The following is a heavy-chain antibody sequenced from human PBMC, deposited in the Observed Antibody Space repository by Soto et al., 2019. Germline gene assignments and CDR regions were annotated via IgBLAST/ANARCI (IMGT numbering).Heavy chain of an antibody. CDR3: ARDPQRANYYDSSGYYLGDY. J-gene: IGHJ4*02. CDR2: IWYDGSNK. D-gene: IGHD3-22*01. V-gene: IGHV3-33*01. CDR1: GFTFSSYG. Sequence: PGGSLRLSWAASGFTFSSYGMHWVRQAPGKGLEWVAVIWYDGSNKYYVDSVKGRFTISRDNSKNTLYLQMNSLRAEDTAVYYCARDPQRANYYDSSGYYLGDYWGQGTLVTVSS.